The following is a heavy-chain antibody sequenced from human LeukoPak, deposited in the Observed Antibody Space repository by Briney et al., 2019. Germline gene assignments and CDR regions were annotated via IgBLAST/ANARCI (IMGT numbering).Heavy chain of an antibody. D-gene: IGHD3-3*01. Sequence: GGSLRLSCAASGFTFSSYGMHWVRQAPGKGLEWVAFIRYDGSNKYYADSVKGRFTISRDNSKNTLYLQMNSLRAEDTAVHYCAKVRGVITIFGVVNDAFDIWGQGTMVTVSS. V-gene: IGHV3-30*02. CDR1: GFTFSSYG. J-gene: IGHJ3*02. CDR3: AKVRGVITIFGVVNDAFDI. CDR2: IRYDGSNK.